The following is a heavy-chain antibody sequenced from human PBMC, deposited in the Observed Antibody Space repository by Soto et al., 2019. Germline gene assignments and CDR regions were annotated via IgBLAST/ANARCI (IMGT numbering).Heavy chain of an antibody. CDR3: ARGNVAPGDYYYYGMDL. J-gene: IGHJ6*02. CDR2: IYYSGST. D-gene: IGHD5-12*01. CDR1: GGSISSGGYY. Sequence: PSETLSLTCTVSGGSISSGGYYWSWIRQHPGKGLEWIGYIYYSGSTYYNPSLKSRVTISVDTSKNQFSLKLSSVTAADTAVYYCARGNVAPGDYYYYGMDLWGQGTKVTVSS. V-gene: IGHV4-31*03.